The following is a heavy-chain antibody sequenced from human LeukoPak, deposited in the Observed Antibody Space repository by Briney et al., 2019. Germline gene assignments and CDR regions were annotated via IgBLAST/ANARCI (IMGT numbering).Heavy chain of an antibody. CDR3: AREWDSGSYYLGYFDY. J-gene: IGHJ4*02. CDR1: GFTFDDYA. CDR2: ISGDGGRT. Sequence: PGGSLRLSCAASGFTFDDYAMHWVRQAPGKGLEWVSLISGDGGRTYYADSVKGRFTISRDNSKNSLYLQMNSLKCEDTAVYYCAREWDSGSYYLGYFDYWGQGTLVTVSS. V-gene: IGHV3-43*02. D-gene: IGHD1-26*01.